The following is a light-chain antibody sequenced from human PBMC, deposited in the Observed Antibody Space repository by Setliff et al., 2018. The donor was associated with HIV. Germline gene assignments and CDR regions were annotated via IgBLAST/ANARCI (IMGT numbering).Light chain of an antibody. J-gene: IGLJ1*01. V-gene: IGLV2-14*03. CDR1: RSDVGGYNS. CDR2: EVS. Sequence: QSALPQPASVSGSPEQSITISCTGTRSDVGGYNSVSWYQQHPGKVPKVLIYEVSNRPSGVSNRFSGSKSGNTASLTISGLQADDEADYYCSSYTTTSTTVFGTGTKAPS. CDR3: SSYTTTSTTV.